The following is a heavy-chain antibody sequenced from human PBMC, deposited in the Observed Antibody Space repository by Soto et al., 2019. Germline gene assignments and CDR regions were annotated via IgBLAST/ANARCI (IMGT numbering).Heavy chain of an antibody. CDR2: ISYDGSNK. V-gene: IGHV3-30*18. D-gene: IGHD3-3*01. J-gene: IGHJ6*02. Sequence: GGSLRLSCAASGFTFSSYGMHWVGQSPGKGLEWVAVISYDGSNKYYADSVKGRFTISRDNSKNTLYLQMNSLRAEDTAVYYCAKANSPSRRGITIFGVVSAYYYYYGMDVWGQGTTVTVSS. CDR1: GFTFSSYG. CDR3: AKANSPSRRGITIFGVVSAYYYYYGMDV.